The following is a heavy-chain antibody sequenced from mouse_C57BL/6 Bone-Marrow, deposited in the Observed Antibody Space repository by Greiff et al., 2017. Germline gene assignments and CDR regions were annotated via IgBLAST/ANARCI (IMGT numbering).Heavy chain of an antibody. V-gene: IGHV8-8*01. CDR1: GFSLSTFGMG. CDR3: ARMGIYYGNLYWYFDV. D-gene: IGHD2-1*01. Sequence: QVTLKVCGPGILQPSQTLSLTCSFSGFSLSTFGMGVGWIRQPSGKGLEWLAHIWWDDDKYYNPALKSRLTISKDTSKNQVFLKIANVDTADTATYYCARMGIYYGNLYWYFDVWGTGTTVTVSS. J-gene: IGHJ1*03. CDR2: IWWDDDK.